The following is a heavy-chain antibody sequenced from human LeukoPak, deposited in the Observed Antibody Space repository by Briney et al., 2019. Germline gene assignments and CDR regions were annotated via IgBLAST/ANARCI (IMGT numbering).Heavy chain of an antibody. CDR3: AREVVAAAGTVDY. Sequence: SETLSLTCTVSGGSINSYYWSWIRQPPGKGLEWIGYIYYSGSTNYNPSLKGRVTMSVDTSKNQFSLKLTSVTAADTAVYYCAREVVAAAGTVDYWGQGTLVTVSS. CDR1: GGSINSYY. V-gene: IGHV4-59*01. D-gene: IGHD6-13*01. CDR2: IYYSGST. J-gene: IGHJ4*02.